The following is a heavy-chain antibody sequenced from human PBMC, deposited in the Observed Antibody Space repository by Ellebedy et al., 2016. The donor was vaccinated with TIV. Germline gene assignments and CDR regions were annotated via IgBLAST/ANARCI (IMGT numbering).Heavy chain of an antibody. V-gene: IGHV1-18*01. Sequence: ASVKVSXXASGYTFTSYGISWVRQAPGQGLEWMGWISAYNGNTNYAQKFQGRVTITADESTSTAYMELSSLRSEDTAVYYCARGVLTGYYQHIDYYYYYGMDVWGQGTTVTVSS. J-gene: IGHJ6*02. CDR2: ISAYNGNT. D-gene: IGHD3-9*01. CDR1: GYTFTSYG. CDR3: ARGVLTGYYQHIDYYYYYGMDV.